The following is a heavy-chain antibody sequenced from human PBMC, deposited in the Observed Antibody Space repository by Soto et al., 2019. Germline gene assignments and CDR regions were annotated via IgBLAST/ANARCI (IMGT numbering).Heavy chain of an antibody. J-gene: IGHJ4*02. V-gene: IGHV1-8*01. CDR3: ARRKEGSGHQYFDY. CDR1: GYTFNNYE. Sequence: ASVKVSCKASGYTFNNYEIHWVRQATGQGLEWMGWMNPYSGNTGYAQKFQGRVSFTRDTSIGTAYMELSSLKSEDTAVYYCARRKEGSGHQYFDYWGQRSLVTVYS. CDR2: MNPYSGNT.